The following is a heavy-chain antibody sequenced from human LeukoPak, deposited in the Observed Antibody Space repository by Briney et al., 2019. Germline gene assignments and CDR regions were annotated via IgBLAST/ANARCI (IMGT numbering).Heavy chain of an antibody. J-gene: IGHJ5*02. V-gene: IGHV3-53*01. D-gene: IGHD5-18*01. CDR2: IYSGGST. CDR3: ARLGSDTAMDWFDP. CDR1: GFTVSSNY. Sequence: GGSLRLSCAASGFTVSSNYMSWVRQAPGKGLEWVSVIYSGGSTYYADSVKGRFTISRDNSKNTLYLQMNSLRAEDTAVYYCARLGSDTAMDWFDPWGQGTLVTVSS.